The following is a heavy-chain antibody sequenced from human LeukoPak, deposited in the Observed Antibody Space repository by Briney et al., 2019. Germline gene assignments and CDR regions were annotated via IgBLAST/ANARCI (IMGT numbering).Heavy chain of an antibody. Sequence: ASVKVSCKASGGTFSSYAISWVRQAPGQGLEWMGGIIPIFGTANYAQKFQGRVTITADESTSTAYMELSSLRSEDTAVYYCARDNRPPDYSTQKYPVYFDYWGQGTLVTVSS. CDR1: GGTFSSYA. J-gene: IGHJ4*02. V-gene: IGHV1-69*13. D-gene: IGHD4-11*01. CDR3: ARDNRPPDYSTQKYPVYFDY. CDR2: IIPIFGTA.